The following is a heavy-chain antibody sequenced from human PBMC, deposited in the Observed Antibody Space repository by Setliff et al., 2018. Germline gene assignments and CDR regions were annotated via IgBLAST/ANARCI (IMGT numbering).Heavy chain of an antibody. V-gene: IGHV1-3*01. CDR2: INGGNGNT. D-gene: IGHD3-9*01. CDR3: AREVYDILTGYSYWYFDL. CDR1: GYTFTSYA. Sequence: ASVKVSCKASGYTFTSYALHWLRQAPGQRLEWMAYINGGNGNTHYSQKFRGRVTVTRDTSASTVFMELSTLSSEDTAVYYCAREVYDILTGYSYWYFDLWGRGTLVTVSS. J-gene: IGHJ2*01.